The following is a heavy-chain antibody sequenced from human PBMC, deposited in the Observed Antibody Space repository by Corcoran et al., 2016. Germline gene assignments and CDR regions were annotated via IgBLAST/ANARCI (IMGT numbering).Heavy chain of an antibody. CDR3: ARGLDAYKVGDY. CDR1: GGSLSDYY. V-gene: IGHV4-34*02. CDR2: IHPSGST. D-gene: IGHD1-1*01. Sequence: QVQLQQWGAGLLKPSETLSLPCALHGGSLSDYYWTWIRRPPGKGLEWIGEIHPSGSTHYNPSLTNRLTLSIDTSKNQFSLRLTSMTAADTGVYYGARGLDAYKVGDYWGQGTLVTVSS. J-gene: IGHJ4*02.